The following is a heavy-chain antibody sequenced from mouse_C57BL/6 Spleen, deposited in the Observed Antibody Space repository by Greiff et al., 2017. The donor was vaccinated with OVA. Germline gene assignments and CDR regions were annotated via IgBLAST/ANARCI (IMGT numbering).Heavy chain of an antibody. CDR3: ATNDLYAMDY. CDR2: ISSGSSTI. CDR1: GFTFSDYG. V-gene: IGHV5-17*01. Sequence: EVHLVESGGGLVKPGGSLKLSCAASGFTFSDYGMHWVRQAPEKGLEWVAYISSGSSTIYYADTVKGRFTISRDNAKNTLFLQMTSLRSEDTAMYYCATNDLYAMDYWGQGTSVTVSS. J-gene: IGHJ4*01. D-gene: IGHD2-12*01.